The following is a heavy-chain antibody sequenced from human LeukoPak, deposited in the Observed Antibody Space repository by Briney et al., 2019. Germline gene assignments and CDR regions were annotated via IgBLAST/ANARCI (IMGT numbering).Heavy chain of an antibody. Sequence: SGPALVKPTQTLTLTCTFSGFSLRTRGVGVGWIRQPPGKALEWLALIYWDDDKRYSPSLKSRLTITKDTSKNQVVLTMTNMDPVDTATYYCAHSHDRIRGVGRSDAFDIWGQGTMVTVSS. CDR2: IYWDDDK. J-gene: IGHJ3*02. V-gene: IGHV2-5*02. D-gene: IGHD3-10*01. CDR3: AHSHDRIRGVGRSDAFDI. CDR1: GFSLRTRGVG.